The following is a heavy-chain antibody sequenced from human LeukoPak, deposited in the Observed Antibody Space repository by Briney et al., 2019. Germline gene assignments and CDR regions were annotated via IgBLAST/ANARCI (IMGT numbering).Heavy chain of an antibody. Sequence: SETLSLTCTVSGDSISSGDYYWSWIRQPAGKGLEWIGRIYTSGTTHYNPSLKSRVTMSVDTSKNQFSLKLSSVTAADTAVYYCARGDDILTGYPFDYWGQGTLVTVSS. CDR1: GDSISSGDYY. CDR2: IYTSGTT. V-gene: IGHV4-61*02. J-gene: IGHJ4*02. D-gene: IGHD3-9*01. CDR3: ARGDDILTGYPFDY.